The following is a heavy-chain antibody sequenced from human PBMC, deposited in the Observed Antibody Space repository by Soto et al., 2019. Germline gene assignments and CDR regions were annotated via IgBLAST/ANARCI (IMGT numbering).Heavy chain of an antibody. CDR2: VNPSGGGT. V-gene: IGHV1-46*03. CDR1: GYTFTSYY. CDR3: ARGGNVLRFFDWLFVFDY. Sequence: ASVKVSCKASGYTFTSYYMHGVRQAPGQGLEWMGIVNPSGGGTTYAQKFQGRVTMTRDTSTSTVYMELSSLRSEDTAVFYCARGGNVLRFFDWLFVFDYWGQRTPVTVSS. D-gene: IGHD3-9*01. J-gene: IGHJ4*02.